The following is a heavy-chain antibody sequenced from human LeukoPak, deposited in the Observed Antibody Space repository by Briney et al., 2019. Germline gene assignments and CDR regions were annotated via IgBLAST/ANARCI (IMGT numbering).Heavy chain of an antibody. CDR1: GFTFTTYW. D-gene: IGHD3-9*01. CDR3: VRGFDGTNAFDL. CDR2: IKQDASET. V-gene: IGHV3-7*01. Sequence: PGGSLRLPCVASGFTFTTYWMNWVRQAPGKGLEWVAIIKQDASETFYVDSVKGRFTISRDNGRNSLFLQMGSLRVEDTAVYYCVRGFDGTNAFDLWGQGTMVTVSS. J-gene: IGHJ3*01.